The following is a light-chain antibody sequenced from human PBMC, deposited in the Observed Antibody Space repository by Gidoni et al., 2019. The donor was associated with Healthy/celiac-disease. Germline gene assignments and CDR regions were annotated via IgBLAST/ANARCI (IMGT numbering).Light chain of an antibody. CDR2: QDS. V-gene: IGLV3-1*01. Sequence: SSELTQPPPASVVPGQTATLPCPGDKLGDKYACWYQQKPGLSPVLVIYQDSKRPSGIPERFSGSNSGNTATLTISGTQAMDEADYYCQAWDSSTDVVFGGGTKLTVL. J-gene: IGLJ2*01. CDR3: QAWDSSTDVV. CDR1: KLGDKY.